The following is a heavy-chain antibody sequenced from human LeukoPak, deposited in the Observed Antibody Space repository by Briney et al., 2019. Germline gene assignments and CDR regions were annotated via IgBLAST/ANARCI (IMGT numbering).Heavy chain of an antibody. V-gene: IGHV3-23*01. Sequence: GGSLRLSCAASGFTFSSYGMSWVRQAPGKGLEWVSAISGSGGSTYYADSVKGRFTISRDNSKNTLYLQMNSLRAEDTAVYYCAKGNSGSYYEAFDYWGQGTLVTVSS. J-gene: IGHJ4*02. CDR2: ISGSGGST. CDR1: GFTFSSYG. D-gene: IGHD1-26*01. CDR3: AKGNSGSYYEAFDY.